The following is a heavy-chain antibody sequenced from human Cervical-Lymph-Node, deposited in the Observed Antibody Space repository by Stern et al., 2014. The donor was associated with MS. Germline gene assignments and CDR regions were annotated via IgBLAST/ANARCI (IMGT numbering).Heavy chain of an antibody. CDR2: IWYDGSNK. D-gene: IGHD5-24*01. J-gene: IGHJ6*02. CDR3: VRMAGTSTYYYAYYGMDV. V-gene: IGHV3-33*01. Sequence: QMQLVQSGGGVVQPGRSLRLSCAASGFTFSSYGMHWVRQAPGKGLEWGAVIWYDGSNKYYADSVKGRFTISRDNSKNSLFLQMNSLRAEDTAVYYCVRMAGTSTYYYAYYGMDVWGQGTTVTVSS. CDR1: GFTFSSYG.